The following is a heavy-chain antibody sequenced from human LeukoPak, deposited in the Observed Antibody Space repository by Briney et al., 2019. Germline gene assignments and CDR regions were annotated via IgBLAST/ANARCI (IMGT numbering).Heavy chain of an antibody. D-gene: IGHD1-1*01. CDR3: ARDRGGTGDFDY. CDR2: IIPIFGTA. CDR1: GGTFSSYA. V-gene: IGHV1-69*05. Sequence: SVKVSCKASGGTFSSYAISWVRQAPGQGLEWMGGIIPIFGTANYAQKFQGRVTIARDTSASTAYMELSSLRSEDTAVYYCARDRGGTGDFDYWGQGTLVTVSS. J-gene: IGHJ4*02.